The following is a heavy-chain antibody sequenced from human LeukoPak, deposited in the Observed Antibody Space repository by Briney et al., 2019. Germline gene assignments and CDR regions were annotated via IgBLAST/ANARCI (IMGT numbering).Heavy chain of an antibody. CDR2: INPNSGGT. D-gene: IGHD3-22*01. CDR3: AKARGTVVPPFDY. Sequence: ASVKVSCKASGYTFTGYYMHWVRQAPGQGLEWMGWINPNSGGTNYAQKFQGRVTMTRDTSISTAYMELSRLRSDDTAVYYCAKARGTVVPPFDYWGQGTLATVSS. V-gene: IGHV1-2*02. J-gene: IGHJ4*02. CDR1: GYTFTGYY.